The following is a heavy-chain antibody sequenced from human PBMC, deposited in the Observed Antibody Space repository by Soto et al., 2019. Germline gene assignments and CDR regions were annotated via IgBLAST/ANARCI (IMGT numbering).Heavy chain of an antibody. CDR3: AREAKLFPDAFDI. D-gene: IGHD3-10*01. CDR2: ISYDGSNE. J-gene: IGHJ3*02. V-gene: IGHV3-30-3*01. CDR1: GFTFSSYA. Sequence: GGSLRLSCAASGFTFSSYAMHWVRQAPGKGLEWVAVISYDGSNEYYADSVKGRFTISRDNSKNTLYLQMNSLRPEDTAVYYCAREAKLFPDAFDIWGQGTMVTVSS.